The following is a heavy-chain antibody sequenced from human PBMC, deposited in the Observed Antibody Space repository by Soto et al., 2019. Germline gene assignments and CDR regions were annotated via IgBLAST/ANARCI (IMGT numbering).Heavy chain of an antibody. CDR2: TSPNGHNT. V-gene: IGHV3-23*01. CDR1: GFTFSSYA. CDR3: ARLGPWSDYFESFDS. D-gene: IGHD3-3*01. Sequence: PGGSLRLSCAASGFTFSSYAMSWVRQAPGKGLEWVSGTSPNGHNTYYADSVKGRFTISRDNSKNTLYLQMNSLRVEDTAVYYCARLGPWSDYFESFDSWGQGALVTVSS. J-gene: IGHJ4*02.